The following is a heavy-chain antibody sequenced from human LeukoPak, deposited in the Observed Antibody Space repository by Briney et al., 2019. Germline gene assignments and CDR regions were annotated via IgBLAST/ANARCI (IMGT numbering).Heavy chain of an antibody. D-gene: IGHD1-26*01. V-gene: IGHV3-9*01. CDR1: GFTFSSYE. J-gene: IGHJ4*02. CDR3: AKDILVGATDSVFDY. CDR2: ISWNSGSI. Sequence: PGGSLRLSCAASGFTFSSYEMNWVRQAPGKGLEWVSGISWNSGSIGYADSVKGRFTISRDNAKNSLYLQMNSLRAEDTALYYCAKDILVGATDSVFDYWGQGTLVTVSS.